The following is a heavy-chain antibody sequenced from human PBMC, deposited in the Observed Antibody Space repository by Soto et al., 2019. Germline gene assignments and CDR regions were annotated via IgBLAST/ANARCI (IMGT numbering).Heavy chain of an antibody. CDR2: ISGSGGST. CDR1: GFTFSSYA. CDR3: AKEGESYDFWSGYRLPYFDY. D-gene: IGHD3-3*01. Sequence: GGALRLSCAASGFTFSSYAVSWVRQAPGKGLEWVSAISGSGGSTYYADSVKGRFTISRDNSKNTLYQQMNSLRAEDTAVYYCAKEGESYDFWSGYRLPYFDYWGQGTLVTVSS. V-gene: IGHV3-23*01. J-gene: IGHJ4*02.